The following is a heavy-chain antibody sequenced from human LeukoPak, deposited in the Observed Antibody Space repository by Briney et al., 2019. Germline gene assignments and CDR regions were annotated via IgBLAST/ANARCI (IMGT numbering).Heavy chain of an antibody. D-gene: IGHD6-13*01. J-gene: IGHJ5*02. V-gene: IGHV2-5*02. CDR1: GFSLSTSGVG. CDR2: IYWDDDK. CDR3: AHGSAAGTGGWFDP. Sequence: SGPTLVKPTQTLTLTCTFSGFSLSTSGVGVGWIRQPPGKALEWLALIYWDDDKRYSPSLKSRLTITKDTSKNQVVLTMTNMDPVDTATYYCAHGSAAGTGGWFDPWGQEPWSPSPQ.